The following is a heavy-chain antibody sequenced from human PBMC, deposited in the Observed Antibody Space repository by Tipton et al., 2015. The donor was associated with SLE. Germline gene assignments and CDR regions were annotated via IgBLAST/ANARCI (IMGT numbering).Heavy chain of an antibody. V-gene: IGHV3-30*02. CDR1: GFSFSSYG. Sequence: SLRLSCAASGFSFSSYGMHWVRQAPGKGLEWVAFVRFDGSDTYYGDSVKGRFTISRDNSKNTLYLQMNSLRAEDTAVYYCARAVDTATYFDYWGQGTLVTVSS. CDR2: VRFDGSDT. D-gene: IGHD5-18*01. J-gene: IGHJ4*02. CDR3: ARAVDTATYFDY.